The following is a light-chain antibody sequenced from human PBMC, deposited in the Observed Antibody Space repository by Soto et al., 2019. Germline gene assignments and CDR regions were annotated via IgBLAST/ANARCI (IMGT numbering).Light chain of an antibody. CDR3: LQDYNYPYT. V-gene: IGKV1-6*01. CDR1: QGIKND. CDR2: AAS. J-gene: IGKJ5*01. Sequence: AIQMTQSPSSLSASVGDRVTIACRASQGIKNDLAWYQQKPGKAPKLLIYAASSFHSGVPSRFSGSGSGTDFTLTISSLQPEDFATYYCLQDYNYPYTFGQGTRLEIK.